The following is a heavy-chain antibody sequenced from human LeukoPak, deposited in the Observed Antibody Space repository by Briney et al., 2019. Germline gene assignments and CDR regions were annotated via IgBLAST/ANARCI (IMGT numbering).Heavy chain of an antibody. Sequence: GGSLRLSCEVSGFPFTLYNMNWVRQAPGKGLEWLSYISSSTNTIYYADSVKGRFTISRDNAKNSLYLQMNGLGAEDTAVYYCVRDAVTAYWGQGTLVTVSS. CDR3: VRDAVTAY. CDR2: ISSSTNTI. J-gene: IGHJ4*02. CDR1: GFPFTLYN. D-gene: IGHD2-21*02. V-gene: IGHV3-48*04.